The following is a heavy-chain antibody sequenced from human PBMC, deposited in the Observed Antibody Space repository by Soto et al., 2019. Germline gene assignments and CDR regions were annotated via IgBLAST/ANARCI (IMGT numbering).Heavy chain of an antibody. CDR2: INPDGSEK. V-gene: IGHV3-7*01. Sequence: GGSLRLSCAASGFTFSSFWMDWVRQAPGKGLEWVANINPDGSEKHYVDSVKGRFTISRDNAKNSLYLQMSRLTAEDSALYYCSRSLDSWGQGTRVTVS. CDR3: SRSLDS. J-gene: IGHJ4*02. CDR1: GFTFSSFW.